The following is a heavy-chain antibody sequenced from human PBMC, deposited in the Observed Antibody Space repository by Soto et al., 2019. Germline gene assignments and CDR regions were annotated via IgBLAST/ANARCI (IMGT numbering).Heavy chain of an antibody. V-gene: IGHV1-8*01. CDR2: MKPNSANT. D-gene: IGHD3-10*01. Sequence: QVQLVQSGAEVKKPGASVKVSCKASGYTFINNDIIWVRQATGQGLEWMGWMKPNSANTGYAQKFQGRVTMSRDTSTSTAYMELSSLKSEGTAVYYCARRGGGDWYFDLWGRGTLVTVSS. CDR3: ARRGGGDWYFDL. CDR1: GYTFINND. J-gene: IGHJ2*01.